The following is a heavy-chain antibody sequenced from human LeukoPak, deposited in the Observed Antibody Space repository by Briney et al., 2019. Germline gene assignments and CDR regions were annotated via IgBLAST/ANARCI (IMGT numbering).Heavy chain of an antibody. CDR2: INHSGST. J-gene: IGHJ5*02. D-gene: IGHD6-19*01. V-gene: IGHV4-34*01. Sequence: SETLSLTCAVYGGSFSGYYWRWIRQPPGEGLEWIGEINHSGSTNYNPSLKSRVTISVDTSKNQFSLKLSSVTAADTAVYYCARALILAVAVGGIDPWGQGTLVTVSS. CDR3: ARALILAVAVGGIDP. CDR1: GGSFSGYY.